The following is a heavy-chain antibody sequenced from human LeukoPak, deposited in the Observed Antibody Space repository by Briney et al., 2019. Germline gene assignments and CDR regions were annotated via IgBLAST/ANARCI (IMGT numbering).Heavy chain of an antibody. D-gene: IGHD3-3*01. Sequence: PSETLSLTCTVSGGSISSSSYYWGWIRQPPGKGLEWIGSIYHSGSTYYNPSLKSRVTISVDTSKNQFSLKLSSVTAADTAVYYCARGRGITIFGVVIMSSMDYWGQGTLVTVSS. CDR1: GGSISSSSYY. V-gene: IGHV4-39*07. J-gene: IGHJ4*02. CDR3: ARGRGITIFGVVIMSSMDY. CDR2: IYHSGST.